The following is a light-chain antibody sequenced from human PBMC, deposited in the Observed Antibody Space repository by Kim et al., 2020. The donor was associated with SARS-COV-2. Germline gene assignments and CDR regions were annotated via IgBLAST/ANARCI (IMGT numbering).Light chain of an antibody. CDR1: QLISTY. CDR2: VAS. Sequence: SASVGDRVTICCRASQLISTYLAWYQQKPGKAPQLLIYVASTLQTGVPSRFSGSGSGTEFTLTISSLQPEDFAAYYCQQNNTFPYTFGQGTKLEIK. V-gene: IGKV1-12*01. CDR3: QQNNTFPYT. J-gene: IGKJ2*01.